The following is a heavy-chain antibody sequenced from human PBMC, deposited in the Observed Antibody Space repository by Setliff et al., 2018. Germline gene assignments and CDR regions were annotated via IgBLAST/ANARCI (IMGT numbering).Heavy chain of an antibody. CDR2: IYIGGSA. CDR1: GGSISSYY. Sequence: SETLSLTCTVSGGSISSYYWTWVRQPAGKGLEWIGHIYIGGSANYNPSLKSRVTMSIDTSKNQFSLKLNSVTAADMAVYYCAREQWLDPPGYYYMDVWAKGTTVTVSS. CDR3: AREQWLDPPGYYYMDV. D-gene: IGHD6-19*01. V-gene: IGHV4-4*07. J-gene: IGHJ6*03.